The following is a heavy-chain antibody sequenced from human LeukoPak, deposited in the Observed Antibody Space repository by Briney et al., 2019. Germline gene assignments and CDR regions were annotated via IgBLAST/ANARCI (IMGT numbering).Heavy chain of an antibody. CDR3: VQGPYFDY. CDR2: ISLSGSPI. V-gene: IGHV3-48*01. Sequence: GGSLRLSCAASGFTFSAYSMNWVRQAPGKGLEWVSYISLSGSPIYYTDSVKGRFSISRDNARNSLYLQMNSLRPEDTALYYCVQGPYFDYWGQGTLVTVSS. J-gene: IGHJ4*02. CDR1: GFTFSAYS.